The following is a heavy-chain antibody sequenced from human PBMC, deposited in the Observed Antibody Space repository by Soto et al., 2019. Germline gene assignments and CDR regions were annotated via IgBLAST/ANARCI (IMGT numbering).Heavy chain of an antibody. CDR3: ARFPQAPPANYYYGMDV. J-gene: IGHJ6*02. Sequence: SVKVSCKASGGTFSSYAISWVRQAPGQGLEWMGGIIPIFGTANYAQKFQGRVTITADKSTSTAYMELSSLRSEDTAVYYCARFPQAPPANYYYGMDVWGQGTTVTVSS. V-gene: IGHV1-69*06. CDR1: GGTFSSYA. CDR2: IIPIFGTA.